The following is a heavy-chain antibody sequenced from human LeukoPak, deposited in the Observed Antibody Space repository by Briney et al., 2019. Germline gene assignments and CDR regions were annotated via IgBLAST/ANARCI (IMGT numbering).Heavy chain of an antibody. CDR3: ARYCNGVTCYSGYDY. V-gene: IGHV3-64*01. D-gene: IGHD2-15*01. Sequence: GGSLRLSCAASGFTFSSYAMHWVRQTPGKGLEYVSAISTNGGGTYYANSVKGRFTISRDNSKNTLYLQMSSLRAEDMAVYFCARYCNGVTCYSGYDYWGQGTLVTVSS. CDR2: ISTNGGGT. CDR1: GFTFSSYA. J-gene: IGHJ4*02.